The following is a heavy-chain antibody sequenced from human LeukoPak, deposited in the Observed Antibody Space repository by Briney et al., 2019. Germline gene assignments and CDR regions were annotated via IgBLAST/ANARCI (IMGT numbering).Heavy chain of an antibody. J-gene: IGHJ3*01. V-gene: IGHV5-51*01. D-gene: IGHD4-17*01. Sequence: GESLKISCKGSGYRFITYWIGWVRQMPGKGLEWMGIIYAGDSETEYSPSFRGQVIISVDKSIRTAYLQWSSLKASDTAIYYCATSLRGAYDVWGQGTMVTVSS. CDR1: GYRFITYW. CDR2: IYAGDSET. CDR3: ATSLRGAYDV.